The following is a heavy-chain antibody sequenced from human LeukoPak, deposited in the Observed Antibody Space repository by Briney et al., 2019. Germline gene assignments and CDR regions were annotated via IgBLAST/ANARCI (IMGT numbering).Heavy chain of an antibody. J-gene: IGHJ4*02. CDR2: IYSGGST. D-gene: IGHD5-18*01. CDR3: ARYPIRGYSYGPSLDY. CDR1: GFTVSSTY. Sequence: PGGSLRLSCTSSGFTVSSTYISWVRQAPGRGLEWVSVIYSGGSTDYADSVKDRFTISRDASKNTVFLQMNSLRVEDTAVYHCARYPIRGYSYGPSLDYWGQGTLVTVSS. V-gene: IGHV3-53*01.